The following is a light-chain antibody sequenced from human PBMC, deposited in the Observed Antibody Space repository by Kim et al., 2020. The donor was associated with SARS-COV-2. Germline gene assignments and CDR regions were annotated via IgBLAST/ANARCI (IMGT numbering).Light chain of an antibody. CDR2: EVT. J-gene: IGLJ3*02. V-gene: IGLV2-8*01. Sequence: QSALTQPPSASGSPGQSVTISCTGTSNDIGGYNYVSWYQHHPGKVPKLIIYEVTKRPSGVPDRFSVSKSGNSASLTVSGLQAEDEADYYCYSYTGSAWVFGGGTQLTVL. CDR1: SNDIGGYNY. CDR3: YSYTGSAWV.